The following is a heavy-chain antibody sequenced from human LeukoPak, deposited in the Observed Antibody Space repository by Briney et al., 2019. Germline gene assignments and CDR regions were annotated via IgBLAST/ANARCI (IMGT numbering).Heavy chain of an antibody. J-gene: IGHJ6*03. D-gene: IGHD3-3*01. Sequence: GGSLRLSCAASGFTFSSYAMNWVRQAPGKGLEWVSASSGSGGSTYYADSVKGRFTISRGNSKNTLYLQMNSLRAEDTAVYYCAKGRAIFGVADYYYMDVWGKGTTVTVSS. CDR1: GFTFSSYA. CDR3: AKGRAIFGVADYYYMDV. V-gene: IGHV3-23*01. CDR2: SSGSGGST.